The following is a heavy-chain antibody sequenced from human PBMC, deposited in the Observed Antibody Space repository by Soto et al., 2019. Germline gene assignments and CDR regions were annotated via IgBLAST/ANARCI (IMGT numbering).Heavy chain of an antibody. CDR3: AKDGDLAEAGYYFDY. CDR2: ISYDGGNK. D-gene: IGHD6-13*01. J-gene: IGHJ4*02. Sequence: WGSLVLACVSAVFSFSRYGIHWVRQAPGKGLEWVAVISYDGGNKYYADSVKGRFTISRDNTKNTLYLQMNSLRVEDTAVYYCAKDGDLAEAGYYFDYWGPGTQVTVSS. V-gene: IGHV3-30*18. CDR1: VFSFSRYG.